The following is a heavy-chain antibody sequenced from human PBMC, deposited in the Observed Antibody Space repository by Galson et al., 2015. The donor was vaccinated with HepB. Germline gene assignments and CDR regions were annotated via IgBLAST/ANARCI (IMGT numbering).Heavy chain of an antibody. CDR3: TTQIVTYYYDSSGPDY. D-gene: IGHD3-22*01. CDR2: IKSKTDGGTT. Sequence: SLRLSCAASGFTFSNAWMSWVRQAPGKGLEWVGRIKSKTDGGTTDYAAPVKGRFTISRDDSKNTLYLQMNSLKTEDTAVCYCTTQIVTYYYDSSGPDYWGQGTLVTVSS. V-gene: IGHV3-15*01. J-gene: IGHJ4*02. CDR1: GFTFSNAW.